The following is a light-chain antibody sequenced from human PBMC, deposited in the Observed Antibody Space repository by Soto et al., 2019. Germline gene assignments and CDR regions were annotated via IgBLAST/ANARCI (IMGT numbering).Light chain of an antibody. CDR1: SSNIGSNT. CDR2: SYN. CDR3: AAWDDILNGVL. J-gene: IGLJ2*01. Sequence: QSVLTQPPSASGTPGQRVIISCSGSSSNIGSNTVNWYQQIPGTAPKLLIYSYNQRPSGVPDRFSGSKSDTSASLAISGLQCEDEAEYYCAAWDDILNGVLFGGGTKLTVL. V-gene: IGLV1-44*01.